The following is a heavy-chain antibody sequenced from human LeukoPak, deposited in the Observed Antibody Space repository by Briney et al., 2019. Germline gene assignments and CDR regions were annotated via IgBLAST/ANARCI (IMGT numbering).Heavy chain of an antibody. CDR3: ATSTDIVATIAWAFDY. D-gene: IGHD5-12*01. J-gene: IGHJ4*02. CDR2: ISYDGSNK. V-gene: IGHV3-30*03. Sequence: GRSLRLSSAASGFTFSSYGMHWVRQAPGKGLEWVAVISYDGSNKYYADSVKGRFTISRDNSKNTLYLQMNSLRPEDTAVYYCATSTDIVATIAWAFDYWGQGTLVTVSS. CDR1: GFTFSSYG.